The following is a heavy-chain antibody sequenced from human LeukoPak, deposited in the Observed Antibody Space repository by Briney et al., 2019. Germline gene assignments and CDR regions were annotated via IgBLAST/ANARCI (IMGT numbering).Heavy chain of an antibody. Sequence: GGSLRPSCAASGFTFSSYGMNWVRQAPGKGLEWVSYISSSSSTIYYADSVKGRFTISRDNAKNSLYLQMNSLRAEDTAVYYCARASYGDYDYWGQGTLVTVSS. CDR3: ARASYGDYDY. CDR1: GFTFSSYG. V-gene: IGHV3-48*01. CDR2: ISSSSSTI. J-gene: IGHJ4*02. D-gene: IGHD4-17*01.